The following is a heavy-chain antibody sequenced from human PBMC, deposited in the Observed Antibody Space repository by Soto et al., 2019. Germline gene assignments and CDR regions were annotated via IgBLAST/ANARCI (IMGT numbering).Heavy chain of an antibody. CDR3: ARDKITGLFDY. Sequence: SETLSLTCAVYGGSFSGYYWSWIRQPPGKGLEWVGEINHSGSTNYNPSLKSRVTISVDTSKNQFSLKLTSVTAADTAVYYCARDKITGLFDYWGQGTLVTVSS. V-gene: IGHV4-34*01. D-gene: IGHD2-8*02. CDR1: GGSFSGYY. CDR2: INHSGST. J-gene: IGHJ4*02.